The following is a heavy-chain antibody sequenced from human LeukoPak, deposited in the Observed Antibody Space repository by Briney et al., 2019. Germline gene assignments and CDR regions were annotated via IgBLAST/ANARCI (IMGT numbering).Heavy chain of an antibody. CDR1: GFTFSSYW. Sequence: PGGSLRLSCAASGFTFSSYWMHWVRQAPGKGLVWVSRINSDGSSTSYADSVKGRFTISRDNAKNTLYLQMNSLRAEDTAVYYCARVTYYDFWVDYWGQGTLVTVSS. V-gene: IGHV3-74*01. CDR2: INSDGSST. D-gene: IGHD3-3*01. J-gene: IGHJ4*02. CDR3: ARVTYYDFWVDY.